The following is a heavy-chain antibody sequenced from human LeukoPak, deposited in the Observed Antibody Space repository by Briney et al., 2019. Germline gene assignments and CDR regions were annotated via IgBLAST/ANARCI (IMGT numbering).Heavy chain of an antibody. CDR2: IYYTGTT. CDR3: AREWGTGSSDY. D-gene: IGHD1-1*01. Sequence: SETLSLTCTVSGGSINRYYWSWIRQSPGKGLEWIAWIYYTGTTNYNPSLKSRVTISVGTSKNQFSLRLTSVTAADTAVYFCAREWGTGSSDYWGQGILVTVSS. V-gene: IGHV4-59*01. CDR1: GGSINRYY. J-gene: IGHJ4*02.